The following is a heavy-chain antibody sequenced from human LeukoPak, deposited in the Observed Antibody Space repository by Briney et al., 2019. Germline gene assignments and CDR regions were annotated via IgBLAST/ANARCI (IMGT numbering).Heavy chain of an antibody. D-gene: IGHD3-22*01. V-gene: IGHV4-39*01. CDR1: GGSISSSSYY. CDR2: IYYSGST. Sequence: TSEALSLTCTVSGGSISSSSYYWGWIRQPPGKGLEWIVSIYYSGSTYYNPSLKSRVTISVDTSKNQFSLKLSSVTAADTAVYYCARHEAPGLYYDSSGYFGYWGQGTLVTVSS. CDR3: ARHEAPGLYYDSSGYFGY. J-gene: IGHJ4*02.